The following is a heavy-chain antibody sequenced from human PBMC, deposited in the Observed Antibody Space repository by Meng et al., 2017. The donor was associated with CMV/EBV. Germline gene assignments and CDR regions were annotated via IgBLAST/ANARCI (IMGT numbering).Heavy chain of an antibody. D-gene: IGHD2-2*01. V-gene: IGHV1-8*01. Sequence: ASVKVSCKASGYTFTSYDINWVRQATGQGLEWIGWMNPNSGNTGYAQKFQGRVTMTRNTSISTAYMELSSLRSEDTAVYYCATRGLSDCSSTSCYQIGDCWGQGTLVTVSS. CDR2: MNPNSGNT. CDR1: GYTFTSYD. CDR3: ATRGLSDCSSTSCYQIGDC. J-gene: IGHJ4*02.